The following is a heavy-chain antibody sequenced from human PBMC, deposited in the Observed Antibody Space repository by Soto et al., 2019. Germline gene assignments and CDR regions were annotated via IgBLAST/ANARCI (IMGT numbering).Heavy chain of an antibody. CDR1: GGTFSGYA. CDR3: ARSQGGSSSLDIYYYYYYGMDV. D-gene: IGHD2-15*01. J-gene: IGHJ6*02. Sequence: QVQLVQSGAEVKKPGSSVKVSCKAPGGTFSGYAISWVRQAPGQGLEWMGGIIPIFGTAKYAQKFQGRVTITADESTSTGYMELSSLRSEDTAVYCCARSQGGSSSLDIYYYYYYGMDVWGQGTTVTVSS. V-gene: IGHV1-69*01. CDR2: IIPIFGTA.